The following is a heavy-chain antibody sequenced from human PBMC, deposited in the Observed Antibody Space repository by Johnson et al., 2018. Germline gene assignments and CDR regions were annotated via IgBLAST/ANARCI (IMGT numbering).Heavy chain of an antibody. J-gene: IGHJ4*02. D-gene: IGHD2-21*02. Sequence: QVQLVQSGGGVVQPGRSXRFSCAASGFTFSSYGMHWVRQAPGKGLEWVAVISYDGSNKYYADSVKGRFTISRDNSKNTLYLQMNSLRAEDMAVYYCAKGTHIVVVTAIYYWGQGTLVTVSS. CDR2: ISYDGSNK. CDR1: GFTFSSYG. CDR3: AKGTHIVVVTAIYY. V-gene: IGHV3-30*18.